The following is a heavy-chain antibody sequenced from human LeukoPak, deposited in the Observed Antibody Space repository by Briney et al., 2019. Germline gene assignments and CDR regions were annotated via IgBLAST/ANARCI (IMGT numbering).Heavy chain of an antibody. J-gene: IGHJ4*02. D-gene: IGHD3-22*01. V-gene: IGHV4-34*01. Sequence: SETLSLTCAVYGVSFSGYYWSWIRQPPGKGLEWIGEINHSGSTNYNPSLKSRVTISVDTSKNQFSLKLSSVTAADTAVYYCARGRANYDSSGYYPLGYWGQGTLVTVSS. CDR3: ARGRANYDSSGYYPLGY. CDR1: GVSFSGYY. CDR2: INHSGST.